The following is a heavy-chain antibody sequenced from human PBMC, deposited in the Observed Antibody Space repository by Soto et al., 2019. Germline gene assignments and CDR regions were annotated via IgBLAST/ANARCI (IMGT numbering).Heavy chain of an antibody. V-gene: IGHV3-74*01. CDR1: GFTFSSYW. Sequence: EVQLVESGGGLVQPGGSLRLSCAASGFTFSSYWMHWVRQAPGKGLVWVSRINSDGSSTSYADSVKGRFTISRDNAKNTLYLQMNSLRAEDTAVYYYARVRFFYDILTGYYSDYWGQGTLVTVSS. CDR2: INSDGSST. D-gene: IGHD3-9*01. J-gene: IGHJ4*02. CDR3: ARVRFFYDILTGYYSDY.